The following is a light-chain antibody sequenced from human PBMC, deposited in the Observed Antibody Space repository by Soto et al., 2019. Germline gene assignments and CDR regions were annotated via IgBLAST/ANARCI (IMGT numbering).Light chain of an antibody. CDR3: QQRSNWPRSLT. CDR1: QSVSSY. CDR2: DAS. V-gene: IGKV3-11*01. J-gene: IGKJ4*01. Sequence: EIVLTQSPATLSLSPGERATLSCRASQSVSSYLAWYQQKPGQAPRLLIYDASNRATGIPARFSGSGSGTDFTLTISSLEPEDFAVYYCQQRSNWPRSLTFGGETKVDIK.